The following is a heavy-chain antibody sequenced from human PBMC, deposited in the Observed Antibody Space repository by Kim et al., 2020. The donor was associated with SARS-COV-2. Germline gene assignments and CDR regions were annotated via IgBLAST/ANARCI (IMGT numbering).Heavy chain of an antibody. J-gene: IGHJ4*02. V-gene: IGHV1-69*13. D-gene: IGHD2-21*01. CDR2: IIPIFGTA. CDR1: GGTFSSYA. Sequence: SVKVSCKASGGTFSSYAISWVRQAPGQGLEWMGGIIPIFGTANYAQKFQGRVTITADESTSTAYMELSSLRSEDTAVYYCARDHAPDRGGGGSFDYWGQGTLVTVSS. CDR3: ARDHAPDRGGGGSFDY.